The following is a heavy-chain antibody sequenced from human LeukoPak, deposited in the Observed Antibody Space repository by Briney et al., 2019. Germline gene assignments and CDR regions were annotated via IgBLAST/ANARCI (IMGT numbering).Heavy chain of an antibody. J-gene: IGHJ4*02. Sequence: GGSLRLSCAASGFTFSSYAMHWVRQAPGKGLEWVAVISYDGSNKYYADSVKGRFTISRDNSKNTLYLQMNSLRAEDTAVYYCAKITGEDDYYDYWGQGTLVTVSS. D-gene: IGHD3-10*01. CDR2: ISYDGSNK. CDR1: GFTFSSYA. CDR3: AKITGEDDYYDY. V-gene: IGHV3-30-3*02.